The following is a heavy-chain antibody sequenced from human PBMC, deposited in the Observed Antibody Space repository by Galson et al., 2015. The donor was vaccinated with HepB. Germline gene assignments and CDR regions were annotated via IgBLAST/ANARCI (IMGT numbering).Heavy chain of an antibody. CDR3: ARQSGDSGYEPIDY. J-gene: IGHJ4*02. CDR1: GDTIPTSW. Sequence: QSGAEVKKPGESLRISCTGSGDTIPTSWFNWVRQVPGKGLEWMGRIDLSDSYTNYGPSFQGHVTISADKSISTAYLQWSSLKASDTAIYYCARQSGDSGYEPIDYWGQGTLVTVSS. D-gene: IGHD5-12*01. V-gene: IGHV5-10-1*01. CDR2: IDLSDSYT.